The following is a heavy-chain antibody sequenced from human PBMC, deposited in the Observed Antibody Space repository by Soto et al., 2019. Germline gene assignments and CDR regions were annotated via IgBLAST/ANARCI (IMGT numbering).Heavy chain of an antibody. Sequence: GGSLRLSCAASGFTFSSYSMNWVRQAPGKGLEWVSSISSSSSYIYYADSVKGRFTISRDNAKNSLYLQMNSLRAEDTAVYYCARPPGVGAPGYYYYYYMDVWGKGTTVTVSS. CDR2: ISSSSSYI. V-gene: IGHV3-21*01. D-gene: IGHD3-3*01. J-gene: IGHJ6*03. CDR1: GFTFSSYS. CDR3: ARPPGVGAPGYYYYYYMDV.